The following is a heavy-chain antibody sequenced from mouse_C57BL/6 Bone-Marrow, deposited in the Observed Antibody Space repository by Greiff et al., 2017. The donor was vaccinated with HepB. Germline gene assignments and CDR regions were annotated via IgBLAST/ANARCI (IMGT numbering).Heavy chain of an antibody. CDR2: INYDGSST. V-gene: IGHV5-16*01. D-gene: IGHD2-5*01. CDR1: GFTFSDYY. Sequence: EVQLVESEGGLVQPGSSMKLSCTASGFTFSDYYMAWVRQVPEKGLEWVANINYDGSSTYYLDSLKSRFIISRDNAKNILYLQMSSLKSEDTATYYCARYNNFLYAMDYWGQGTSVTVSS. CDR3: ARYNNFLYAMDY. J-gene: IGHJ4*01.